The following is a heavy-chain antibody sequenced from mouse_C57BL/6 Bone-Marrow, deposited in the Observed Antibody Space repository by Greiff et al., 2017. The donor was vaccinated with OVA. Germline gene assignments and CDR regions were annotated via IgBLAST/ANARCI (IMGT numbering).Heavy chain of an antibody. CDR1: GYTFTDYY. CDR2: IYPGSGNT. J-gene: IGHJ4*01. D-gene: IGHD3-1*01. Sequence: VMLVESGAELVRPGASVKLSCKASGYTFTDYYINWVKQRPGQGPEWIARIYPGSGNTYYNEKFKGKATLTAEKSSSTAYMQLSSLTSEDSAVYFCARSGAMDYWGQGTSVTVSS. CDR3: ARSGAMDY. V-gene: IGHV1-76*01.